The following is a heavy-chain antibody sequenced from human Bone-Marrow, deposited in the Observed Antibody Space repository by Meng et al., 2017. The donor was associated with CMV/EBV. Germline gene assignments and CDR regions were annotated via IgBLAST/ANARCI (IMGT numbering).Heavy chain of an antibody. J-gene: IGHJ4*02. CDR2: IIPILGIA. CDR3: ARVSANFHCSSTSCYTLTGSFEY. CDR1: GGTFSSYT. D-gene: IGHD2-2*02. V-gene: IGHV1-69*10. Sequence: SVKVSCKASGGTFSSYTISWVRQAPGQGLEWMGGIIPILGIANYAQKFQGRVTITADKSTSTAYMELSSLRPEDTAVYYCARVSANFHCSSTSCYTLTGSFEYWGQGTLVTVSS.